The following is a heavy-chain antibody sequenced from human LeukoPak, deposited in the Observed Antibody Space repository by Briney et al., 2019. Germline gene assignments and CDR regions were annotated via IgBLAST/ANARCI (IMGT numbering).Heavy chain of an antibody. CDR2: IIPIFGTA. CDR1: GGTFSSYA. D-gene: IGHD4-23*01. Sequence: SVKVSCKASGGTFSSYAISWVRQAPGQGLEWMGGIIPIFGTANYAQKFQGRVTITADESTSTAYMELSSLRSEDTAVYHCARMVVGGNSGFDYWGQGTLVTVSS. J-gene: IGHJ4*02. CDR3: ARMVVGGNSGFDY. V-gene: IGHV1-69*13.